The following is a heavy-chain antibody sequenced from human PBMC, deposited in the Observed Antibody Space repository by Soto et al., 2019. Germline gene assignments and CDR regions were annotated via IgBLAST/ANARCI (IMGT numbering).Heavy chain of an antibody. D-gene: IGHD3-22*01. J-gene: IGHJ6*02. V-gene: IGHV3-23*01. CDR3: ARFPRYYDSSGYPSYYYYGMDV. CDR1: GFTFSSYA. Sequence: GGSLSLSCAASGFTFSSYAMSWVRQAPGKGLEWVSAISGSGGNTYYAGSVKGRFTISRENAKNSLYLQMNSLRAEDTAVYYCARFPRYYDSSGYPSYYYYGMDVWGQGTTVTVSS. CDR2: ISGSGGNT.